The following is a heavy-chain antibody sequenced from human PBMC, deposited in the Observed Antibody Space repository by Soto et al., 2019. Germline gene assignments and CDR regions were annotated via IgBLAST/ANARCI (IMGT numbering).Heavy chain of an antibody. V-gene: IGHV4-34*01. CDR3: ASKYSSLKGSWFDP. Sequence: SETLSLTCAVYGGSFSGYYRSWIRQPPGKGLEWIGEINHSGSTNYNPSLKSRVTISVDTSKNQFSLKLSSVTAADTAVYYCASKYSSLKGSWFDPWGQGTLVTVSS. D-gene: IGHD6-6*01. J-gene: IGHJ5*02. CDR2: INHSGST. CDR1: GGSFSGYY.